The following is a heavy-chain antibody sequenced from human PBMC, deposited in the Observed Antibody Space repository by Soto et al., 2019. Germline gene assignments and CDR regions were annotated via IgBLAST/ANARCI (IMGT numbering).Heavy chain of an antibody. CDR2: IYYSGST. J-gene: IGHJ4*02. Sequence: SETLSLTCTFSGGSISSSSYYWGWIRQPPGKGLEWIGSIYYSGSTYYNPSLKSRVTISVDTSKNQFSLKLSSVTAADTAVYYCARRGYYYDSSGYPSVWYWGQGTLVTVS. D-gene: IGHD3-22*01. CDR3: ARRGYYYDSSGYPSVWY. CDR1: GGSISSSSYY. V-gene: IGHV4-39*01.